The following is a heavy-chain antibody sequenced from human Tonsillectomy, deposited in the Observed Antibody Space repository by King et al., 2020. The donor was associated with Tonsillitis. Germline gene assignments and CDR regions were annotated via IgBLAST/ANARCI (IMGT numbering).Heavy chain of an antibody. V-gene: IGHV3-33*05. Sequence: VQLVESGGGVVQPGRSLRLSCAASXFTFXSXGIHWVRQAPGKXLEWVAVISYDGSNKYYADSVKGRFNISRDNSQNTLYLQMNSLRAEDTAVYYCARNYXXXGGXSNGMDXWGXGXTVTVS. CDR2: ISYDGSNK. CDR3: ARNYXXXGGXSNGMDX. CDR1: XFTFXSXG. D-gene: IGHD2-15*01. J-gene: IGHJ6*02.